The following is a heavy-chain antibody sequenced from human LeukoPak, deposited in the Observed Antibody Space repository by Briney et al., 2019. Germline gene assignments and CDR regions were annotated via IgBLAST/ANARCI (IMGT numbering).Heavy chain of an antibody. D-gene: IGHD3-22*01. CDR1: GFTFNTYA. V-gene: IGHV3-21*01. Sequence: PGGSLRLSCAASGFTFNTYAMNWVRQAPGKGLEWVSSISGSSTYIYYADSVKGRFTISRDNAKNSLYLQINSLRAEDTAIYYCARRGYYDSSGYDYWGQGTLVTVSS. CDR3: ARRGYYDSSGYDY. J-gene: IGHJ4*02. CDR2: ISGSSTYI.